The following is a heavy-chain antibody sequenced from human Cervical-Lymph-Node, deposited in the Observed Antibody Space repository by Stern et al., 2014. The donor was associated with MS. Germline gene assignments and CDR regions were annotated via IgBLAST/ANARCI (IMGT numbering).Heavy chain of an antibody. D-gene: IGHD2-8*01. J-gene: IGHJ4*02. V-gene: IGHV3-21*01. CDR2: SSSSSSYI. CDR1: GFTFSSYS. Sequence: VQLVESGGGLVKPGGSLRLSCAASGFTFSSYSMNWVRQAPGQGLEWVSSSSSSSSYICYGNAGKGRFTISRDSAKNSMYLQMNSPRAEDTAVYYCARENMVPYXDXWGQGTLVTVSS. CDR3: ARENMVPYXDX.